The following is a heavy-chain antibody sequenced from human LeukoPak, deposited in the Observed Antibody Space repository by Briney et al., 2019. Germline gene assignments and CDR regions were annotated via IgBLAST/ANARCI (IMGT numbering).Heavy chain of an antibody. D-gene: IGHD3-10*01. CDR1: GFRFNSYW. V-gene: IGHV3-7*01. Sequence: LAGGSLRLSCVVSGFRFNSYWMSWVRHVPGKGLEWVANIKEDGSEKYYVDSVEGRFTISRDNAKNSVFLQMNSLRAEDTAVYYCARDRGPFGYWGQGTLVTVSS. CDR3: ARDRGPFGY. CDR2: IKEDGSEK. J-gene: IGHJ4*02.